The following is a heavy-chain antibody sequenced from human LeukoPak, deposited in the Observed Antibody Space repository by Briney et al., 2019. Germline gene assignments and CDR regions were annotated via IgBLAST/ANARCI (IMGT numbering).Heavy chain of an antibody. CDR3: ARGSSSCWYRFDP. CDR2: INPSGGST. CDR1: GYTFTSYY. V-gene: IGHV1-46*01. Sequence: GASVTVSCTASGYTFTSYYMHWVRQAPGQGLEWMGIINPSGGSTSYAQTFQGRVTMTRDMSTSTVYMELSSLRSENTAVYYGARGSSSCWYRFDPWGQGTMVTVSS. D-gene: IGHD6-19*01. J-gene: IGHJ5*01.